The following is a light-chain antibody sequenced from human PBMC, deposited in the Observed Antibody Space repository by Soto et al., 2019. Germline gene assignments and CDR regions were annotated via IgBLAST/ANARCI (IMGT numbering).Light chain of an antibody. J-gene: IGKJ1*01. Sequence: DIQMTQSPSTLSASVGDRVTITCRASQSVSIWLAWYQQKPGRAPKLLIYKSSILESGVPSRFSGSGSGTEFTLTISSLQPDDFATYYCQQFNTSPWKFGQGTKVDIK. CDR1: QSVSIW. V-gene: IGKV1-5*03. CDR2: KSS. CDR3: QQFNTSPWK.